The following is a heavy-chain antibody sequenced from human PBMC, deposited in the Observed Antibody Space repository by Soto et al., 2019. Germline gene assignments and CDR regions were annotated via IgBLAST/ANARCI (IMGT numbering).Heavy chain of an antibody. Sequence: GGSLRLSCAASGFTFSSYAMSWVRQAPGKGLEWVSAISGVDGTTYYADSVKGRFTISRDNSKNTLFLQMNSLRAEDTAVYYCAKVNGDRTPYYYYGMDGRGQRTTVTVSS. CDR3: AKVNGDRTPYYYYGMDG. J-gene: IGHJ6*02. CDR1: GFTFSSYA. CDR2: ISGVDGTT. D-gene: IGHD3-10*01. V-gene: IGHV3-23*01.